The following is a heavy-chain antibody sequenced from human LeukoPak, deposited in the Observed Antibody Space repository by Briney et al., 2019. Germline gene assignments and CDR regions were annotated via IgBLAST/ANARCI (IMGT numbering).Heavy chain of an antibody. CDR1: GYTFTSYY. D-gene: IGHD2-15*01. CDR3: ARDLYCSGGSCYYLDY. Sequence: ASVKVSCKASGYTFTSYYMHWVRQAPGQRLEWMGWINAGNGNTKYSQKFQGRVTITRDTSASTAYMELSSLRSEDTAVYYCARDLYCSGGSCYYLDYWGQGTLVTVSS. CDR2: INAGNGNT. V-gene: IGHV1-3*01. J-gene: IGHJ4*02.